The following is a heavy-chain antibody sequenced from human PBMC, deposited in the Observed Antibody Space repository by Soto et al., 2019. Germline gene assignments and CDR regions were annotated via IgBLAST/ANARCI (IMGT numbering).Heavy chain of an antibody. D-gene: IGHD6-13*01. Sequence: EVQLLESGGGLVQPGGSLRLSCAASGFTFSSYAMSWVRQAPGKGLEWVSAIRGSGGSTYYADSVKGRFTISRDNSKNTRYLQMDRLRAEDTAVYYCAKDRVVYSRSWYRVDYYYGMDVGGQGTTVTVSS. CDR1: GFTFSSYA. J-gene: IGHJ6*02. CDR2: IRGSGGST. V-gene: IGHV3-23*01. CDR3: AKDRVVYSRSWYRVDYYYGMDV.